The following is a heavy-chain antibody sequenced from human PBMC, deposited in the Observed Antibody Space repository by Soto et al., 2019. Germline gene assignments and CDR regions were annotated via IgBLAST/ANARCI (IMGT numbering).Heavy chain of an antibody. V-gene: IGHV3-66*01. J-gene: IGHJ6*02. CDR2: IYSGGNT. CDR1: AFSVSNSY. CDR3: ARAIYTVLWGGMDV. D-gene: IGHD2-21*01. Sequence: APVVESGGGLVQPGGSLRLSCAVSAFSVSNSYMTWVRQAPGKGLEWVSLIYSGGNTYYADSVKGRFTLSRDNSKSTLYLQMTSLRVEDTAVYYCARAIYTVLWGGMDVWGQGTTVTVSS.